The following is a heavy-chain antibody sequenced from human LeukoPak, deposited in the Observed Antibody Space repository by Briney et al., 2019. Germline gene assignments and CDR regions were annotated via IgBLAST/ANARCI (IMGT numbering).Heavy chain of an antibody. J-gene: IGHJ4*02. CDR2: ISYTGST. Sequence: SETLSLTCTVSGASISRYFWSWIRQPPGKGLEWIGYISYTGSTSYNPSLKSRVTISLDTSQNHFSLRLRSVTAADTAVYYCAKSTPSFDSWDSWGQGTLVTVSS. V-gene: IGHV4-59*01. CDR3: AKSTPSFDSWDS. D-gene: IGHD3-3*01. CDR1: GASISRYF.